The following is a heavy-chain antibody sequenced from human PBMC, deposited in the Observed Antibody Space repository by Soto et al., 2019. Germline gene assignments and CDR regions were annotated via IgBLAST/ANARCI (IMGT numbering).Heavy chain of an antibody. D-gene: IGHD3-3*02. V-gene: IGHV4-31*03. Sequence: QVQLQESGPGLVKPSQTLSLTCTVSGGSISSGGYYWSWIRQHPGKGLEWIGYIYYSGSTYYNPSIKSRVTISVDTSKNQFSLKLSSVTAADTAVYYCAREEYVKSHFTADYYYGMDVWGQGTTVTVSS. CDR2: IYYSGST. CDR1: GGSISSGGYY. CDR3: AREEYVKSHFTADYYYGMDV. J-gene: IGHJ6*02.